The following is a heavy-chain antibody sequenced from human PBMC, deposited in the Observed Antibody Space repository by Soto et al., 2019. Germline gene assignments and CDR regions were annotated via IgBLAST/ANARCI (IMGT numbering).Heavy chain of an antibody. D-gene: IGHD3-22*01. CDR1: GFTFSSYA. Sequence: EVQLLESGGGLVQPGGSLRLSCAASGFTFSSYAMSWVRQAPGKGLEWVSAISGSGGSTYYADSVKGRFTISRDNSKNTLYLQMNSLRAEDTAVYYCANDHYYDSSGYYFRPFDYWGQGTLVTVSS. J-gene: IGHJ4*02. V-gene: IGHV3-23*01. CDR2: ISGSGGST. CDR3: ANDHYYDSSGYYFRPFDY.